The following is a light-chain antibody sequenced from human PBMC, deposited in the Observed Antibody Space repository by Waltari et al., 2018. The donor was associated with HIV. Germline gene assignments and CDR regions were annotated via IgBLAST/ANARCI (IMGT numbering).Light chain of an antibody. J-gene: IGLJ1*01. CDR3: CSHAGSSIYV. V-gene: IGLV2-23*01. CDR2: DSS. Sequence: QSALTQPASVSGSPGQSITISCTRTSSDGGGYNLVSWYQQHPGKAPQLMIYDSSTRPSGVSNRFSGSKSGNTASLTISGLQAEDEADYYCCSHAGSSIYVFGTGTKVTVL. CDR1: SSDGGGYNL.